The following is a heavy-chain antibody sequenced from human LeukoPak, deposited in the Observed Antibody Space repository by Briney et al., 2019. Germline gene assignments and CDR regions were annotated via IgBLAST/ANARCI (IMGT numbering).Heavy chain of an antibody. V-gene: IGHV4-4*07. Sequence: SETLSLTXTVSGGSISSYYWSWIRQPAGKGLEWIGRIYTSGSTNYNPSLKSRVTMSVDTSKNQFSLKLSSVTAADTAVYYCARVGWVGAADYWGPETLVTVSS. J-gene: IGHJ4*02. CDR1: GGSISSYY. D-gene: IGHD2-15*01. CDR3: ARVGWVGAADY. CDR2: IYTSGST.